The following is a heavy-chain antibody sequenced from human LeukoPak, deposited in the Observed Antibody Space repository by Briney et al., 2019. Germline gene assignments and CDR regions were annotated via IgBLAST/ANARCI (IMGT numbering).Heavy chain of an antibody. CDR1: GFTFSSYS. D-gene: IGHD3-22*01. J-gene: IGHJ6*02. CDR3: ARNIDSSGYQANYYYYGMDV. Sequence: GGSLRLSCAASGFTFSSYSMNWVRQAPGKGLEWVSSISSSSSYIYYADSVKGRFTISRDNAKNSLYLQMNSLRAEDTAVYYCARNIDSSGYQANYYYYGMDVWGQGTTVTVSS. CDR2: ISSSSSYI. V-gene: IGHV3-21*01.